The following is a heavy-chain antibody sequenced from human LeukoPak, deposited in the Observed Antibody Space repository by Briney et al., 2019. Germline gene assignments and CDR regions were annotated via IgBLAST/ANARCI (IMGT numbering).Heavy chain of an antibody. J-gene: IGHJ4*02. V-gene: IGHV4-31*11. Sequence: PAQTLSLTCAVSGGSISRGGYFWSWIRQHPGKGLEWIGYIYHDGSTYYNPSLKSRVTLSVDTSKKQFSLRLSSVAAADTAVYYCAREGRGYSYGPTYWGQGTLVTVSS. CDR2: IYHDGST. D-gene: IGHD5-18*01. CDR1: GGSISRGGYF. CDR3: AREGRGYSYGPTY.